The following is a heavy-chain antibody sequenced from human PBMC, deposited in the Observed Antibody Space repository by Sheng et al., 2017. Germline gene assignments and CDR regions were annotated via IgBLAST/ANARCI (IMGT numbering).Heavy chain of an antibody. Sequence: QVQLVQSGAEVKKPGSSVKVSCKASGGTFSSYTISWVRQAPGQGLEWMGRIIPILGIANYAQKFQGRVTITADKSTSTAYMELSSLRSEDTAVYYCARGGFGLYDSSGYYGYYYMDVWGKGTTVTVSS. D-gene: IGHD3-22*01. CDR2: IIPILGIA. CDR1: GGTFSSYT. J-gene: IGHJ6*03. V-gene: IGHV1-69*02. CDR3: ARGGFGLYDSSGYYGYYYMDV.